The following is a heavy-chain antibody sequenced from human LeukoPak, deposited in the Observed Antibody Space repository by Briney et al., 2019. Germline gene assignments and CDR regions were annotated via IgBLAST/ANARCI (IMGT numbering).Heavy chain of an antibody. CDR3: ARDGTAIAAAGTFDY. D-gene: IGHD6-13*01. Sequence: GGSLRLSCAASGFTGSSYSMNWVRQAPGKGLEWVSSISSSSSYIYYADSVKGRFTISRDNAKNSLYLQMNSLRAEDTAVYYCARDGTAIAAAGTFDYWGQGTLVTVSS. V-gene: IGHV3-21*01. J-gene: IGHJ4*02. CDR1: GFTGSSYS. CDR2: ISSSSSYI.